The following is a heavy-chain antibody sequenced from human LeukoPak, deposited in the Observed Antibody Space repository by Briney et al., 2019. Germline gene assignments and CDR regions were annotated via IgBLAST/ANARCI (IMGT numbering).Heavy chain of an antibody. D-gene: IGHD3-22*01. J-gene: IGHJ4*02. CDR2: ISSSSSYI. CDR1: GFTFSSYS. Sequence: GGSVRLSCAASGFTFSSYSMNWVRQAPGKGLEWVSSISSSSSYIYYADSVKGRFTISRDNAKNSLYLQMNSLRAEDTAVYYCARGGYYYDSSGPPVDYWGQGTLVTVSS. V-gene: IGHV3-21*01. CDR3: ARGGYYYDSSGPPVDY.